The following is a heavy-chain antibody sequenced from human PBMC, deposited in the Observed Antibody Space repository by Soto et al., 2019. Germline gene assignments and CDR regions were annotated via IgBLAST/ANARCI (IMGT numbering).Heavy chain of an antibody. Sequence: SVKVSCKASGGTFSSYAISWVRQAPGQGLEWMGGIIPIFGIANYAQKFQGRVTITADESTSTAYMELSSLRSEDTAVYYCARGQPVYDYVWGSYRSDAFDIWGQGTMVTVSS. CDR2: IIPIFGIA. CDR3: ARGQPVYDYVWGSYRSDAFDI. D-gene: IGHD3-16*02. CDR1: GGTFSSYA. J-gene: IGHJ3*02. V-gene: IGHV1-69*13.